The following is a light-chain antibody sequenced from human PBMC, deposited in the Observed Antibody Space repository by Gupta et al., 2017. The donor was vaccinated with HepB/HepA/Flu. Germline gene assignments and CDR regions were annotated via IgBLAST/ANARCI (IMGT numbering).Light chain of an antibody. CDR1: SSNIGTNT. V-gene: IGLV1-44*01. CDR2: NND. CDR3: AAWDDSRRVI. J-gene: IGLJ2*01. Sequence: QSVLTQPPPASGTPGQRVTMSCSGSSSNIGTNTVNWYQQLPGKAPKLLIYNNDQRPSGVPDRFSGSKSGTSASLAISGLQAEDEAAYYCAAWDDSRRVIFGGGTKLTVL.